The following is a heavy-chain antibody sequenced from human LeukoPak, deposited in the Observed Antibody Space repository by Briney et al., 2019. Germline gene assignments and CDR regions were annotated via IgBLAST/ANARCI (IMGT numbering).Heavy chain of an antibody. CDR3: ARSGSMVTSGNDY. D-gene: IGHD2/OR15-2a*01. CDR1: GFTVSSNY. CDR2: IYSGGST. J-gene: IGHJ4*02. V-gene: IGHV3-66*01. Sequence: PGGSLRLSCAASGFTVSSNYMSWVRQAPVKELEWVSVIYSGGSTYYADSVKGRFTISRDNSKNTLYLQMNSLRAEDTAVYYCARSGSMVTSGNDYWGQGTLVTVSS.